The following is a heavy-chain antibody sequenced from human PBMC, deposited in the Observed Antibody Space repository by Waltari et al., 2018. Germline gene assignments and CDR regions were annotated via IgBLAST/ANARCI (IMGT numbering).Heavy chain of an antibody. D-gene: IGHD2-15*01. CDR2: GLGRGRN. J-gene: IGHJ4*02. CDR1: W. Sequence: WGSGGGQSPGKGLEWIGQGLGRGRNNCNPSFASRVTISLDTSTDQFALKMTSATAADTALYYCARDRGRGRYLDTWGQGTLVTVSP. V-gene: IGHV4-4*02. CDR3: ARDRGRGRYLDT.